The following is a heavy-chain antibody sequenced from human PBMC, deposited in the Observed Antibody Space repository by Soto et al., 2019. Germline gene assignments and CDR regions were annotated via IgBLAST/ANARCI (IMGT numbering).Heavy chain of an antibody. CDR3: TSRYCSGGGCYSDFDY. Sequence: EVQLVESGGGLVQPGGSLKLSCAASGFTLSGFDIHWVRQASGEGLEWVGRIKTKVESYATELAASVKGRFTISRDDPKNTAYLEMNSLKTEDTAVYYCTSRYCSGGGCYSDFDYWGQGTLVTVSS. CDR2: IKTKVESYAT. CDR1: GFTLSGFD. V-gene: IGHV3-73*01. J-gene: IGHJ4*02. D-gene: IGHD2-15*01.